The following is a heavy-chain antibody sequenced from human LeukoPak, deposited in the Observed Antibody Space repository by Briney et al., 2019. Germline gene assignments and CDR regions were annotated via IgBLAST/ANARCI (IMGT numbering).Heavy chain of an antibody. CDR1: GDSTNTYF. CDR2: IYYTGTT. V-gene: IGHV4-59*01. J-gene: IGHJ4*02. Sequence: SETLSLTCTISGDSTNTYFWSWIRQPPGKGLEWIGYIYYTGTTNYNPSLKSRVTISVDTSKNQFSLKLSSVTAADTAVYYCARDTVGAQDWGQGTLVTVSS. D-gene: IGHD1-26*01. CDR3: ARDTVGAQD.